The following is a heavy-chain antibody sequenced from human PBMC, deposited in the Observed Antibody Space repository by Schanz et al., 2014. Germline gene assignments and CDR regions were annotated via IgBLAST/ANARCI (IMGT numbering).Heavy chain of an antibody. V-gene: IGHV1-18*01. CDR1: GYTFNNHG. CDR2: ISVYHGHT. D-gene: IGHD3-10*01. CDR3: VRDAGWSFGDFHGMDV. J-gene: IGHJ6*02. Sequence: QVQLVQSGAEVKKPGASVKVSCKASGYTFNNHGISWVRQAPGQGLEWMGWISVYHGHTNYAEKVHGRVTMTTDTSTSTAYVELGSLISDDSAVYYCVRDAGWSFGDFHGMDVWGPGASVTVSS.